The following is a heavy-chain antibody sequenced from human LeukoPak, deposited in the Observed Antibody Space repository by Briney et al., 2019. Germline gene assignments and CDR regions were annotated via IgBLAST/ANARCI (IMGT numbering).Heavy chain of an antibody. D-gene: IGHD3-22*01. CDR3: AKPGYYYDSSGYCFDY. J-gene: IGHJ4*02. V-gene: IGHV3-23*01. CDR1: GFTFSSYA. CDR2: ISGSGGST. Sequence: GGSLRLSCAASGFTFSSYAMSWVRRAPGKGLEWVSAISGSGGSTYYADSVKGRFTISRDNSKNTLYLQMNSLRAEDTAVYYCAKPGYYYDSSGYCFDYWGQGTLVTVSS.